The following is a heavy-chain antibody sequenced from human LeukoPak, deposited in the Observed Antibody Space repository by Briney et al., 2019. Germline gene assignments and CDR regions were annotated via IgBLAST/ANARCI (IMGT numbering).Heavy chain of an antibody. D-gene: IGHD6-19*01. J-gene: IGHJ3*02. Sequence: PSETLSLTCTVSGGSISSYYWSWIRQPPGKGLEWIGYIYYSGSTNYNPSLKSRVTISVDTSKNQFSLKLSSVTAADTAVYYCARCGTAVAGADAFDIWGQGTMVTVSS. CDR1: GGSISSYY. CDR3: ARCGTAVAGADAFDI. CDR2: IYYSGST. V-gene: IGHV4-59*01.